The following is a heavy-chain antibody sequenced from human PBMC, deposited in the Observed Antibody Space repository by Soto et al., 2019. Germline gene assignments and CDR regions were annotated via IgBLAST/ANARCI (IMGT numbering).Heavy chain of an antibody. CDR3: ARAWQADV. V-gene: IGHV3-64*01. CDR1: GFTFSNYA. CDR2: ISGNGDTT. J-gene: IGHJ6*02. Sequence: EVQLVESGGGLVQPGGSLRLSCVASGFTFSNYAMHWVRQAPGKGLECVSVISGNGDTTYYANSVKDRFTISRDNSKDTLYLQMGSLRADYMAVYYCARAWQADVWGQGTTVAVSS.